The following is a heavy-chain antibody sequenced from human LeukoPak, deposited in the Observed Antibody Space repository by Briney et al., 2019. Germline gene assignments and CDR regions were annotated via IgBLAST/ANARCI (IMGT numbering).Heavy chain of an antibody. J-gene: IGHJ4*02. CDR3: ARSRDGYNYYFDY. CDR1: GGSISSYY. V-gene: IGHV4-59*08. Sequence: SETLSLTCTVSGGSISSYYWSWIRQPPGKGLEWIGYIYYSGSTNYNPSLKSRVTISVDTSKNQFSLKLSSVTAADTTVYYCARSRDGYNYYFDYWGQGTLVTVSP. D-gene: IGHD5-24*01. CDR2: IYYSGST.